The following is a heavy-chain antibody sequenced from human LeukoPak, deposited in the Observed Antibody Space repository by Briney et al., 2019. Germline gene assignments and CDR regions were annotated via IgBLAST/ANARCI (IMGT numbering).Heavy chain of an antibody. V-gene: IGHV4-59*01. J-gene: IGHJ4*02. Sequence: SETLSLTCTVSGGSISSYYWSWIRQPPGKGLEWIGYIYYSGSTNYNPSLKSRVTISVDTSKNKFSLKLSSATAADTAVYYCARYVWGSYPTFEDYWGQGTLVTVSS. CDR1: GGSISSYY. D-gene: IGHD3-16*02. CDR2: IYYSGST. CDR3: ARYVWGSYPTFEDY.